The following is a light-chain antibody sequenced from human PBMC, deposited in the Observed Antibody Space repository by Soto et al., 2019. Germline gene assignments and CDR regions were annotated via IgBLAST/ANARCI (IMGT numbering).Light chain of an antibody. J-gene: IGKJ1*01. Sequence: EIVMAQSPATLSVSQGERATLSCRASQSVGSNLAWYQQKPGQAPRLLIYGASTRVTGIPARFSGSGSGTDFTLTISRLEPEDFAVYHCQQYGSSPRTFGQGTKVDIK. CDR2: GAS. V-gene: IGKV3-20*01. CDR1: QSVGSN. CDR3: QQYGSSPRT.